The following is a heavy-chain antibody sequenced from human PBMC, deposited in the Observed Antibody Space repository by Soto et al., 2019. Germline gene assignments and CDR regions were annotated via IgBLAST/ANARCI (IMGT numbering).Heavy chain of an antibody. CDR2: IYHSGST. Sequence: PSETLSLTCAVSGGSISSSNWWSWVRQPPGKGLEWIGEIYHSGSTNYNPSLKSRVTISVDKSKNQFSLKLSSVTAADTAVYYCARVRTGIVGATKDLWYYYYGMDVWGQGTTVTVSS. V-gene: IGHV4-4*02. CDR3: ARVRTGIVGATKDLWYYYYGMDV. J-gene: IGHJ6*02. CDR1: GGSISSSNW. D-gene: IGHD1-26*01.